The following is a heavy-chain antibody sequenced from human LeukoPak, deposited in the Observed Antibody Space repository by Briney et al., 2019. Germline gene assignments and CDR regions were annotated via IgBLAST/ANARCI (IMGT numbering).Heavy chain of an antibody. D-gene: IGHD5-18*01. CDR2: ISSSSSYI. J-gene: IGHJ3*02. V-gene: IGHV3-21*01. Sequence: GGSLRLSCAASGFTFSSYSMNWVRQAPGKGLEWVSSISSSSSYIYYADSAKGRFTISRDNAKNSLYLQMNSLRAEDTAVYYCARDREYSSPDAFDIWGQGTMVTVSS. CDR1: GFTFSSYS. CDR3: ARDREYSSPDAFDI.